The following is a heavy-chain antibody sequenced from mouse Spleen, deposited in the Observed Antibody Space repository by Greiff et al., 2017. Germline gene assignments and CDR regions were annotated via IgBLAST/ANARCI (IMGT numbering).Heavy chain of an antibody. CDR3: ARCRGYDGGWFAY. CDR2: IYPGSGNT. Sequence: QVQLQQSGAELVRPGASVKLSCKASGYTFTDYYINWVKQRPGQGLEWIARIYPGSGNTYYNEKFKGKATLTAEKSSSTAYMQLSSLTSEDSAVYFCARCRGYDGGWFAYWGQGTLVTVSA. V-gene: IGHV1-76*01. CDR1: GYTFTDYY. D-gene: IGHD2-2*01. J-gene: IGHJ3*01.